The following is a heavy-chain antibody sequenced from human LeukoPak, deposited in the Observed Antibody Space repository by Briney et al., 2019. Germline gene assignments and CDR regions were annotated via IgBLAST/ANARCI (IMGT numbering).Heavy chain of an antibody. CDR1: GFTFRSYA. Sequence: QPGGSLRLSCAASGFTFRSYAMTWVRQAPGKGLEWVSVSSGSGDNTYYTDSVKGRFTISRDNSKNTLYLQMNTLRAEDTAVYYCAKGSDWRYCSGIGCQLYFFDYWGQGTLVTVSS. J-gene: IGHJ4*02. CDR2: SSGSGDNT. CDR3: AKGSDWRYCSGIGCQLYFFDY. D-gene: IGHD2-15*01. V-gene: IGHV3-23*01.